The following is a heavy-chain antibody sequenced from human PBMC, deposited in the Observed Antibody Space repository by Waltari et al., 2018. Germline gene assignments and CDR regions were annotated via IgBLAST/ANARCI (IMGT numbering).Heavy chain of an antibody. V-gene: IGHV4-59*08. J-gene: IGHJ4*02. D-gene: IGHD3-22*01. Sequence: QVQLQESGPGLVKPSETLSLPCTVSGDFLSDAHWTCTRQAPGKGLEWIAYLRNTGGTKCTPSLESRVTVSAVTSKKQFFLRLTSVTAADTAVYYCARLPTKYYDSIGWGFFDQWGQGILVTVSS. CDR3: ARLPTKYYDSIGWGFFDQ. CDR2: LRNTGGT. CDR1: GDFLSDAH.